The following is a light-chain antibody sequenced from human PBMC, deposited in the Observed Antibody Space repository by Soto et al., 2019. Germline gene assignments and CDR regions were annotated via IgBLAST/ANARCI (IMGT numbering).Light chain of an antibody. J-gene: IGKJ1*01. CDR1: QSVTSRY. Sequence: VLTQSPGTLSLSPGERVTLSCRASQSVTSRYLVWYQQRPGQAPRLLIHDASRRATGIPDRFSGSGSETNFTLTIRRLETEDFALYYCQQYGSVPWTFGQGTKVETK. CDR3: QQYGSVPWT. CDR2: DAS. V-gene: IGKV3-20*01.